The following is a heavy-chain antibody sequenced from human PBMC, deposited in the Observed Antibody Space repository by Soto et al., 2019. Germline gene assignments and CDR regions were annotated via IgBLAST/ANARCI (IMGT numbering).Heavy chain of an antibody. D-gene: IGHD3-3*01. V-gene: IGHV1-3*01. CDR2: INAGNGNT. J-gene: IGHJ6*02. Sequence: ASVKVSCKASGYTFTSYAMHWVRQAPGQRLEWMGWINAGNGNTKYSQKFQGRVTITRDTSASTAYMELSSLRSEDTAVYYCARRGYPVLVSYGMEVWGQGTTVTVSS. CDR3: ARRGYPVLVSYGMEV. CDR1: GYTFTSYA.